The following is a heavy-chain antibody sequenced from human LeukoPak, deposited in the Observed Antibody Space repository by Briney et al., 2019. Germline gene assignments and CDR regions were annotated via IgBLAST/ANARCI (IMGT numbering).Heavy chain of an antibody. CDR2: IYYSGST. CDR3: ARHKDYYYSYMDV. J-gene: IGHJ6*03. Sequence: SETLSLTCTVSGASIGSNSYYWGWIRQPPGKGLKWIGSIYYSGSTYYNPSLKSRVTISVDTSKNQFSLKLSSVTAADTAVYYCARHKDYYYSYMDVWGKGTTVTISS. CDR1: GASIGSNSYY. V-gene: IGHV4-39*01.